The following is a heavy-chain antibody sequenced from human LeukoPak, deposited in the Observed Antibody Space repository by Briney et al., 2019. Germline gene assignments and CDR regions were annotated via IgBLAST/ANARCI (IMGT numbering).Heavy chain of an antibody. Sequence: GGSLRLSCAASGFTFSSYGMHWVRQAPGKGLEWVALIWYDGSSKHYADSVRGRFTISRDNSKNTLYLQMNSLRAEDTAVYYCVKDGLGSTFSEFDYWGRGTLVTVSS. V-gene: IGHV3-30*02. CDR2: IWYDGSSK. J-gene: IGHJ4*02. CDR3: VKDGLGSTFSEFDY. D-gene: IGHD1-26*01. CDR1: GFTFSSYG.